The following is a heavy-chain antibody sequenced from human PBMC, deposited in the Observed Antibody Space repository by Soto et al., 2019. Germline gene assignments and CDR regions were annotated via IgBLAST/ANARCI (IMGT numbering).Heavy chain of an antibody. CDR2: IIPIFGTA. CDR1: GGTFSSYA. Sequence: EASVKVSCKASGGTFSSYAISWVRQAPGQGLEWMGGIIPIFGTANYAQKFQGRVTITADESTSTAYMELSSLRSEDTAVFYCARAGYCISTGCYARAFDIWGQGTMVTVSS. CDR3: ARAGYCISTGCYARAFDI. V-gene: IGHV1-69*13. D-gene: IGHD2-2*01. J-gene: IGHJ3*02.